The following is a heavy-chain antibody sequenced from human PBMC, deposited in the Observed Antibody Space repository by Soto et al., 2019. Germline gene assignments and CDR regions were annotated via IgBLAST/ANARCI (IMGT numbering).Heavy chain of an antibody. CDR2: IYSGGYT. CDR3: APRPGGGGY. Sequence: EVQLVESGGGLIQPGGSLRLSCAVSGFTVSNNYMSWVRQAPGKGLEGVSVIYSGGYTAYGDSVKGRFTISRDNSKNTLYLQINSVGAAAAALYYWAPRPGGGGYWGQGTLVTVSS. D-gene: IGHD3-10*01. J-gene: IGHJ4*02. V-gene: IGHV3-53*01. CDR1: GFTVSNNY.